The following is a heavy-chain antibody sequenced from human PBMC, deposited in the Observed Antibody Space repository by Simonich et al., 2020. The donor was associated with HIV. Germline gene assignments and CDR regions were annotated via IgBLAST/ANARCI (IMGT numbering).Heavy chain of an antibody. V-gene: IGHV4-34*04. J-gene: IGHJ4*02. CDR1: GWSFSGYY. Sequence: QVQLQQWGAGLFKPSETLSLTCAVYGWSFSGYYWSWIRQPPGKGQEWIGEINQSGLTNHKSSLNSRATISVDKSKNQFSLKLSSVTAADTAIYYCARRDRELILYFDYWGQGNLVTVSS. CDR3: ARRDRELILYFDY. CDR2: INQSGLT. D-gene: IGHD3-3*01.